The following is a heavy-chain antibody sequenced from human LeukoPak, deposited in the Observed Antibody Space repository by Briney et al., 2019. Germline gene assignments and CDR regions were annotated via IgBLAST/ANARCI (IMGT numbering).Heavy chain of an antibody. Sequence: ASVKVSCKASGYTFTSYGISWVRQAPGQGLEWMGWISAYNGNTNYAQKLQGRVTMTTDTSTSTAYMELRSLRSDDAAVYYCARGGPGIVVVRAATRMDVWGKGTTVTVSS. CDR3: ARGGPGIVVVRAATRMDV. V-gene: IGHV1-18*01. CDR1: GYTFTSYG. J-gene: IGHJ6*04. D-gene: IGHD2-2*01. CDR2: ISAYNGNT.